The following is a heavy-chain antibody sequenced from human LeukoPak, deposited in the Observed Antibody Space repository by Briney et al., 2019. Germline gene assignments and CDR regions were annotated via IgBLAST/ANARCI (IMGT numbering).Heavy chain of an antibody. D-gene: IGHD2-15*01. V-gene: IGHV3-30*04. J-gene: IGHJ4*02. Sequence: GGSLRLSCAASGFTFSSYAMHWVRQAPGKGLDWVAVISYGGSNKYYADPVKGRFTISRDNSKNTLYLQMNSLRAEDTAVYYCARDPVVVAAGGSFDYWGQGTLVTVSS. CDR3: ARDPVVVAAGGSFDY. CDR2: ISYGGSNK. CDR1: GFTFSSYA.